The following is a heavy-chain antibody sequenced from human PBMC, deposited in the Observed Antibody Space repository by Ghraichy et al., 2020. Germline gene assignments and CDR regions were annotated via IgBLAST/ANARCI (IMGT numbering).Heavy chain of an antibody. CDR1: GFTFDDYA. CDR3: ASSSSSSMDDAFDV. V-gene: IGHV3-9*01. D-gene: IGHD6-6*01. CDR2: ISWNSGSI. J-gene: IGHJ3*01. Sequence: SLNISCAASGFTFDDYAMHWVRQAPGKGLEWVSGISWNSGSIGYADSVKGRFTISRDNAKNSLYLQMNSLRAEDTALYYCASSSSSSMDDAFDVWGQGTMVTVSS.